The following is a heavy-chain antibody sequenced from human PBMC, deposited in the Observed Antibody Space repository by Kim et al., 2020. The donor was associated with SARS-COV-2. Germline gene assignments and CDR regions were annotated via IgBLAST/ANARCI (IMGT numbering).Heavy chain of an antibody. J-gene: IGHJ4*02. Sequence: QDGSQIYYVDSVKGRFTISRDNAKNSLYLQMNSLRAEDTAVYYCSRSEDYWSQGTLVTVSS. V-gene: IGHV3-7*01. CDR2: QDGSQI. CDR3: SRSEDY.